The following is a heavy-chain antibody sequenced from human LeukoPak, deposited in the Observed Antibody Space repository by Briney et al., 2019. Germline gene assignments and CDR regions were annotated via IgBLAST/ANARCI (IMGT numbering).Heavy chain of an antibody. CDR1: GYTFTGYY. D-gene: IGHD6-13*01. Sequence: GASVKVSCTASGYTFTGYYIHWVRQAPGQGLEWMGRINPNSGGTNYAQKFQGTVTITRDTAINTAYMELSRLTSDDTAVYHCARDRLAAAGSGGWGQGTLVTVSS. CDR3: ARDRLAAAGSGG. V-gene: IGHV1-2*06. CDR2: INPNSGGT. J-gene: IGHJ4*02.